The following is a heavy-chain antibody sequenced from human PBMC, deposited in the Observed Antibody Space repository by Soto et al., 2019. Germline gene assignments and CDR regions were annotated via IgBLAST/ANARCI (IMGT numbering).Heavy chain of an antibody. Sequence: QVQLQASGPGLVKPSESLSLTCTVSGGSIGNYYWAWIRQSAGKGLEWIGRIYTSGRTHYNPSLTGRVTMSIDTSKNQFSLRLTSVTAANTAMYYCARDYDVNTALDYWYFDLWGRGTLVTVSS. J-gene: IGHJ2*01. CDR1: GGSIGNYY. CDR3: ARDYDVNTALDYWYFDL. D-gene: IGHD5-18*01. V-gene: IGHV4-4*07. CDR2: IYTSGRT.